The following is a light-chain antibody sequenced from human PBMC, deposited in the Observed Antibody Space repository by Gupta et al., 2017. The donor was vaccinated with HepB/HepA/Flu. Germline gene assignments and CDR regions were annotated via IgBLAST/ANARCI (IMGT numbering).Light chain of an antibody. CDR2: AAS. CDR3: QHEDNYPRT. V-gene: IGKV1-8*01. CDR1: QGISTY. J-gene: IGKJ1*01. Sequence: AIRMTQSPSSFSASTGDRVTITCRASQGISTYLAWYQQKPGKAPKLLIYAASTLQSGVPSRFSGSGSGTDFTLTVSGLQSEDFATYYCQHEDNYPRTFGQGTKVEIK.